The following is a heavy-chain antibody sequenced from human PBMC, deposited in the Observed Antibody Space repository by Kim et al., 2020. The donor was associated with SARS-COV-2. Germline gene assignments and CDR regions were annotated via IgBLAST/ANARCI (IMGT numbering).Heavy chain of an antibody. D-gene: IGHD4-17*01. CDR3: AREMRDYHRAFDI. Sequence: HHADSVKGRLTISRDNDKHTVYLQMNSLRVEDTAVYYWAREMRDYHRAFDIWGQGTMVTVSS. V-gene: IGHV3-66*01. J-gene: IGHJ3*02.